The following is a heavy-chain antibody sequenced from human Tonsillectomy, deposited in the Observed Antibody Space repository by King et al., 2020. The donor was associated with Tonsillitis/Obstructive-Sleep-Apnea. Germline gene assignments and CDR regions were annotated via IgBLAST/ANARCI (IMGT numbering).Heavy chain of an antibody. D-gene: IGHD2-15*01. V-gene: IGHV4-34*01. Sequence: VQLQQWGAGLLKPSETLSLTCAVYGGSFSGYFWTWIHQPPGKGLEWIGEISHSGSTNYNPSLKSRVTISLDTSKNQFSLKLTSVTAADTAVYYCARAIIVVTTDYYMDVSGKGTTVTVSS. CDR3: ARAIIVVTTDYYMDV. CDR2: ISHSGST. CDR1: GGSFSGYF. J-gene: IGHJ6*03.